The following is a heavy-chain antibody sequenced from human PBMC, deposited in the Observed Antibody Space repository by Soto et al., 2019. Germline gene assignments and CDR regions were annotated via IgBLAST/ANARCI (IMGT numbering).Heavy chain of an antibody. CDR2: ISHDGGNQ. Sequence: GSLRLSCVASGFTLRTSGMHWVRQAPSKGLEWVAVISHDGGNQFYAESVKGRFTISRDNSKNMLYLQMNSLRADDSAVYFCAKDSSAAFDYWGQGTVVTVSS. D-gene: IGHD6-25*01. V-gene: IGHV3-30*18. J-gene: IGHJ4*02. CDR1: GFTLRTSG. CDR3: AKDSSAAFDY.